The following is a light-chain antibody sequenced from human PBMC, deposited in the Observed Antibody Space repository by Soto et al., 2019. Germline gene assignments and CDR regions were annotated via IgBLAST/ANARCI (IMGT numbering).Light chain of an antibody. CDR1: QSISSW. CDR3: QQYNSS. Sequence: DIQMTQSPYTLSASVGDRVTITCRASQSISSWLAWYQQKPGKAPKLLIYDASSLESGVPSRFSGSGSGTEFTLTISSLQPDDFATYYCQQYNSSFGQGTKVDIK. CDR2: DAS. J-gene: IGKJ2*01. V-gene: IGKV1-5*01.